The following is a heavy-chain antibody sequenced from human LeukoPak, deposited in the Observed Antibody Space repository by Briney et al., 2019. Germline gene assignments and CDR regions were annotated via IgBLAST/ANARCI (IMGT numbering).Heavy chain of an antibody. Sequence: GGSLRLSCAASGVTFSNDAMSWVRQAPGRGLEWVSSIGGYGTTAYYADSVKGRLTISRDNSKNTLYLQMNGLRAEDTAIYYCAKHGAAITEAGRRHLDYWGQGTLVTVSS. CDR3: AKHGAAITEAGRRHLDY. J-gene: IGHJ4*02. CDR2: IGGYGTTA. V-gene: IGHV3-23*01. CDR1: GVTFSNDA. D-gene: IGHD6-19*01.